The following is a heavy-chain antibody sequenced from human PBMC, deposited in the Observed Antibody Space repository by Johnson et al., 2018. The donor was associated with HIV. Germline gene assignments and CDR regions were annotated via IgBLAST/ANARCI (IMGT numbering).Heavy chain of an antibody. J-gene: IGHJ3*02. V-gene: IGHV3-15*01. CDR1: RFTVRSNY. CDR2: IKSKTDGGTT. Sequence: VQLVESGGGLVQPGGSLRLSCAASRFTVRSNYMSWVRQAPGKGLEWVGRIKSKTDGGTTDYAAPVKGRFTISRDDSKNTLYLQMNSLKTEDTAVYYCTTEAYSSSSAAFDIWGQGTMVTVSS. CDR3: TTEAYSSSSAAFDI. D-gene: IGHD6-6*01.